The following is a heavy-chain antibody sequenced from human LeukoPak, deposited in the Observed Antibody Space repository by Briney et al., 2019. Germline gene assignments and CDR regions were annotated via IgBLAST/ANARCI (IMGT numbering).Heavy chain of an antibody. CDR2: ISSSGSTI. Sequence: GGSLRLSCAASGFTFSNYYMSWIRQAPGKGLEWVSYISSSGSTIYYAVSVERRFTISRDNAKNSLYLQMNSLRAEDTAVYYCARARVTATPYEPVDYWGQGTLVTVSS. D-gene: IGHD2-15*01. J-gene: IGHJ4*02. V-gene: IGHV3-11*04. CDR3: ARARVTATPYEPVDY. CDR1: GFTFSNYY.